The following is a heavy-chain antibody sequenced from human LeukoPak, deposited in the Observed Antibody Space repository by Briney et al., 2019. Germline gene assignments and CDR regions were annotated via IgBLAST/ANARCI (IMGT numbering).Heavy chain of an antibody. D-gene: IGHD3-10*01. CDR1: GGTFSSYA. CDR3: ARDEYGSGSYTIDY. V-gene: IGHV1-18*01. CDR2: ISAYNGNT. J-gene: IGHJ4*02. Sequence: ASVKVSCKASGGTFSSYAISWVRQAPGQGLEWMGWISAYNGNTKYAQKLQGRVTMTTDTSTSTAYMELRSLRSDDTAVYYCARDEYGSGSYTIDYWGQGTLVTVSS.